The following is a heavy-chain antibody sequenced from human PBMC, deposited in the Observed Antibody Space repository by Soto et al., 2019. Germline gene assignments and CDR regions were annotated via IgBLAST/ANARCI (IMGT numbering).Heavy chain of an antibody. CDR1: GFIFTTNS. CDR2: ISSSGTFK. J-gene: IGHJ4*02. V-gene: IGHV3-21*01. Sequence: VGSLRLSCEASGFIFTTNSMNWVRQVPGKGLQWLSSISSSGTFKSYGDSVKGRFTISRDNAKNSLFLQMNNLSGEDTGLYYCARDPPHGGTSSWDADSWGPGTLVTVS. D-gene: IGHD2-15*01. CDR3: ARDPPHGGTSSWDADS.